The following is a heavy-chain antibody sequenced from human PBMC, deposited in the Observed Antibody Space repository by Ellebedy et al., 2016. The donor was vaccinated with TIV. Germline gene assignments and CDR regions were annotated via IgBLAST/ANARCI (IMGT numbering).Heavy chain of an antibody. CDR2: VYTSEST. Sequence: SETLSLTXTVSGDSIIDYYWSWIRQPAGRRLEWIGRVYTSESTGVSTSYNPSLKSRVTISVDTSKNQFSLKLNSVTAADTAVYYCARGEAAPGITDAFDVWGQGTMVTVSS. CDR1: GDSIIDYY. D-gene: IGHD6-13*01. V-gene: IGHV4-4*07. J-gene: IGHJ3*01. CDR3: ARGEAAPGITDAFDV.